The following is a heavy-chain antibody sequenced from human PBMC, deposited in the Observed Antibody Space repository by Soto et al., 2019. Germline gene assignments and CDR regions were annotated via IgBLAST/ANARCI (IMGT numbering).Heavy chain of an antibody. J-gene: IGHJ5*02. CDR3: ARALSWRPDLDL. CDR1: GASVSTKS. D-gene: IGHD3-3*01. Sequence: KASETLSLTCTVSGASVSTKSWNWIRQPPGKGLEWIGYVYYSGTTNYNPSLKSRVTISIDTSKNQVSLNLTSVTAADTAVYFCARALSWRPDLDLWGQGSRVTVS. V-gene: IGHV4-59*02. CDR2: VYYSGTT.